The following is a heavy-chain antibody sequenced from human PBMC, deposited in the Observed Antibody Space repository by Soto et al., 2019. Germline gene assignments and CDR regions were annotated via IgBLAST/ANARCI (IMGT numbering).Heavy chain of an antibody. D-gene: IGHD3-10*01. CDR2: INPNGGST. CDR3: ARDLVLLWFGELTRDYYYGMDV. J-gene: IGHJ6*02. Sequence: ASVKVSCKAPADTFTSYYIHWVRQAPGHGLAWMGIINPNGGSTRFAQTFQGRITMTTDTSTSTAYMELSSLRSEDTAVYYCARDLVLLWFGELTRDYYYGMDVWGQGTTVTVSS. V-gene: IGHV1-46*01. CDR1: ADTFTSYY.